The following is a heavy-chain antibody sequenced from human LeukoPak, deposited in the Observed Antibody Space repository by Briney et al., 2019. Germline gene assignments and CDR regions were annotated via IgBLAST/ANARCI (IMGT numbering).Heavy chain of an antibody. CDR1: GGTFSSYA. CDR3: ARDWSGSGSYYSPYYYYYYMDV. Sequence: SVKVSCKASGGTFSSYAISWVRQAPGQGLEWMGRIIPIFGTANYAQKIQGRVTITTDESTSTAYMELSSLRSEDTAVYYCARDWSGSGSYYSPYYYYYYMDVWGKGTTVTVSS. D-gene: IGHD3-10*01. J-gene: IGHJ6*03. CDR2: IIPIFGTA. V-gene: IGHV1-69*05.